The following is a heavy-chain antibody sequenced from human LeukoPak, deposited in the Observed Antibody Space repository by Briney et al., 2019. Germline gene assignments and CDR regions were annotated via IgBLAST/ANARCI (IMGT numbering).Heavy chain of an antibody. CDR1: GFTFSDYY. D-gene: IGHD3-3*01. CDR3: SRVYYDFWSGPQGWFDP. CDR2: ISSSGNTI. J-gene: IGHJ5*02. V-gene: IGHV3-11*04. Sequence: GGSLRLSCAASGFTFSDYYMSWIRQAPGKGLEWVSYISSSGNTIYSADSVKGRFTISRDNAKKTLYLQMHSLRAENTAVYYCSRVYYDFWSGPQGWFDPWGQGTLVTVSS.